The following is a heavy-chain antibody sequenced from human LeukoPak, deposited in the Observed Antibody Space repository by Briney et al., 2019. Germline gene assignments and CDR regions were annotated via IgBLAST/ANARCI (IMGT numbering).Heavy chain of an antibody. Sequence: PGGSLRLSCTVSGFTFSGYAMSWVRQAPGKGLQWVSGINHFGVNTYYAESVKGRFTISRDNSKNTLYMQMNSLSAEDTAVYYCAKVALGYCSGGSCYVLDFWRPGTLVTVSS. CDR2: INHFGVNT. J-gene: IGHJ4*02. CDR3: AKVALGYCSGGSCYVLDF. V-gene: IGHV3-23*01. D-gene: IGHD2-15*01. CDR1: GFTFSGYA.